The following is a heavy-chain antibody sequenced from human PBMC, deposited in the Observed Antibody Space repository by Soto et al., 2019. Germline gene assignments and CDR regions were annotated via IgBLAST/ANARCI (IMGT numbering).Heavy chain of an antibody. V-gene: IGHV4-4*08. D-gene: IGHD5-18*01. J-gene: IGHJ4*02. CDR3: ARSGYSYGPNPLLY. CDR2: FSSTGST. Sequence: SETLSLTCAVSGASITHYYWNWIRQSPGKGLEWIVSFSSTGSTVYNPSLGSRVTISLDTSKNQFSLTLNSVTAADTAVYYCARSGYSYGPNPLLYWGLGTLVTVSS. CDR1: GASITHYY.